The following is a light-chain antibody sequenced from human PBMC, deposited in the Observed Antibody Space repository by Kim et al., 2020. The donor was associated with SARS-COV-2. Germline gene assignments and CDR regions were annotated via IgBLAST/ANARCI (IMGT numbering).Light chain of an antibody. J-gene: IGKJ1*01. CDR2: RAS. Sequence: MSVPVGYRCTNNCRCSLSFNHLVAWYQQKPRKAPDLLIYRASTLEDGVPSRFSGSGSGTDFPLSISSLQPDYFATHYCQQYSSWTFRQGTKVHIK. CDR1: LSFNHL. CDR3: QQYSSWT. V-gene: IGKV1-5*03.